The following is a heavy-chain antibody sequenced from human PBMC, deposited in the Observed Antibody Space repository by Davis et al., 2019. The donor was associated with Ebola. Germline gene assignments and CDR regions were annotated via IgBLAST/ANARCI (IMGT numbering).Heavy chain of an antibody. Sequence: GGSLRLSCAASGFTFSSNSMNWVRQAPGKGLEWVSFISSSSNYIYYADSVKGRFTISRDNSKNTVWLQMNSLRTDDTAVYYCARAPPHGPQPVFWYFDFWGRGTLVTVSS. J-gene: IGHJ2*01. V-gene: IGHV3-21*06. D-gene: IGHD1-14*01. CDR1: GFTFSSNS. CDR2: ISSSSNYI. CDR3: ARAPPHGPQPVFWYFDF.